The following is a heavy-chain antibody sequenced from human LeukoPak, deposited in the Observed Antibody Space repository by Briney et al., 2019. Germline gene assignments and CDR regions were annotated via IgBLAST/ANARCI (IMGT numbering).Heavy chain of an antibody. V-gene: IGHV3-30-3*01. CDR3: ALFAGGSYLSYDY. J-gene: IGHJ4*02. CDR2: ISYDGSNK. CDR1: GFTFSSYA. D-gene: IGHD1-26*01. Sequence: GRSLRLSCAASGFTFSSYAMHWVRQAPGKGLEWVAVISYDGSNKYYADSVKGRFTISRDNSKNTLYLQMNSLRTDDTAVYYCALFAGGSYLSYDYWGQGTLVTVSS.